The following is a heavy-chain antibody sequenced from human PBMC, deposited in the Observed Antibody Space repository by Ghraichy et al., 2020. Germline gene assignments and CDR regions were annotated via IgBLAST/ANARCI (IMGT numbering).Heavy chain of an antibody. Sequence: GGSLRLSCAASGFTFSNYAMRWVRQAPGNGLEWVSAISGSGGTTYSADSVKGPFTISRDNSKTTLYLQMNSLSAEDTAVYYCAKVGGSSSWYEDYWGQGTLVTVSS. CDR2: ISGSGGTT. CDR3: AKVGGSSSWYEDY. CDR1: GFTFSNYA. V-gene: IGHV3-23*01. D-gene: IGHD6-13*01. J-gene: IGHJ4*02.